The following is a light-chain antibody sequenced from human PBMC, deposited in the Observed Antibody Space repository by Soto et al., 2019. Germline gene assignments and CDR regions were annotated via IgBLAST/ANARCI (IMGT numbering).Light chain of an antibody. Sequence: IPLTQSPSSLSASVGDRVTITCRASQGISSSLGWYQQQPGKAPRLLTYAASTLQSGLPSRFSGSGSGTDFTLTISSLQPEDFATYYCQHLNGSPPGIFGPGTKVDIK. CDR3: QHLNGSPPGI. J-gene: IGKJ3*01. CDR1: QGISSS. V-gene: IGKV1-9*01. CDR2: AAS.